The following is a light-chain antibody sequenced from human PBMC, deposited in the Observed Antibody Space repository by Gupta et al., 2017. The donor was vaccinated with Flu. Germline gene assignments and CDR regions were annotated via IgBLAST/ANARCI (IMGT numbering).Light chain of an antibody. V-gene: IGLV2-11*01. CDR1: SSDVGDNNY. CDR3: GADAGSYTV. Sequence: SALPQPRSVSGSPGQSVTISCTGASSDVGDNNYVSWYQHHPGKAPKLMIYDVTRRPSGVPDRFSGSKSGNTASLTISGLQADDEADYYCGADAGSYTVFGGGTKLTVL. J-gene: IGLJ2*01. CDR2: DVT.